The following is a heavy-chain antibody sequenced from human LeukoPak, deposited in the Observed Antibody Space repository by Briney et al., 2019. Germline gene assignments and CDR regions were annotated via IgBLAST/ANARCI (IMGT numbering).Heavy chain of an antibody. J-gene: IGHJ4*02. CDR1: GFTFSSYA. Sequence: GGSLRLSCVASGFTFSSYAMHWVRQAPGKGLEWVAVISYDGSNKYYADSVKGRFTISRDNSKNTLYLQMNSLRAEDTAVYCCAREDYGMVYFDDWGQGTLVTVSS. CDR2: ISYDGSNK. D-gene: IGHD4/OR15-4a*01. V-gene: IGHV3-30*04. CDR3: AREDYGMVYFDD.